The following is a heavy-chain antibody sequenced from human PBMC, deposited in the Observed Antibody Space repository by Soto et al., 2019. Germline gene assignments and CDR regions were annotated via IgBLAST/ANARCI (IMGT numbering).Heavy chain of an antibody. V-gene: IGHV1-3*01. D-gene: IGHD6-19*01. CDR1: GYTFTSYA. CDR2: INAGNGNT. Sequence: ASVKVSCKASGYTFTSYAMHWVRQAPGQRLEWMGWINAGNGNTKYSQKLQGRVTMTRDTSTSTAYMELRSLRSDDTAVYYCARDLGSSGFYGMDVWGQGTTVTVSS. J-gene: IGHJ6*02. CDR3: ARDLGSSGFYGMDV.